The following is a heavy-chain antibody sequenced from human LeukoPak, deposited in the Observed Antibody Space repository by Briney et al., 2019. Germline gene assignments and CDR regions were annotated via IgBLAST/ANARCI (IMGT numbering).Heavy chain of an antibody. Sequence: PGRSLRLSCAASGFTFSSYAMHWVRQAPGKGLEWVAVISYDGRNKYYADSVKGRFTISRDNSKNTLYLQMNSLRAEDTAVYYCARDLADIVVVPAAIHYYYYGMDVWGQGTTVTVSS. CDR3: ARDLADIVVVPAAIHYYYYGMDV. CDR1: GFTFSSYA. V-gene: IGHV3-30*04. CDR2: ISYDGRNK. D-gene: IGHD2-2*02. J-gene: IGHJ6*02.